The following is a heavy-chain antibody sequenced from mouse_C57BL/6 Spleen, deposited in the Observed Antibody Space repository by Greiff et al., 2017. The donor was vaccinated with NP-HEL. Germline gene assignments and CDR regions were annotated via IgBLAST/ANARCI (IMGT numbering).Heavy chain of an antibody. Sequence: EVQLQQSGPELVKPGASVKISCKASGYTFTDYYMNWVKQCHGKSLEWIGDINPNNGGTSYNQKFKGKATLTVDKSSSTAYMELRSLTSEDSAVYYCARRYYRYFDVWGTGTTVTVSS. J-gene: IGHJ1*03. CDR1: GYTFTDYY. CDR3: ARRYYRYFDV. V-gene: IGHV1-26*01. CDR2: INPNNGGT. D-gene: IGHD2-14*01.